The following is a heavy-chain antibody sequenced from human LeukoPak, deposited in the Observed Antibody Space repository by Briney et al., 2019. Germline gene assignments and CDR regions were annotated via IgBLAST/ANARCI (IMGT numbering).Heavy chain of an antibody. CDR3: AKDQGQWLAEDFDY. D-gene: IGHD6-19*01. CDR2: ISGSGGST. V-gene: IGHV3-23*01. Sequence: GGSLRLSCAASGFTFSSYGMHWVRQAPGKGLEWVSAISGSGGSTYYADSVKGRFTISRDNSKNTLYLQMNSLRAEDTAVYYCAKDQGQWLAEDFDYWGQGTLVTVSS. CDR1: GFTFSSYG. J-gene: IGHJ4*02.